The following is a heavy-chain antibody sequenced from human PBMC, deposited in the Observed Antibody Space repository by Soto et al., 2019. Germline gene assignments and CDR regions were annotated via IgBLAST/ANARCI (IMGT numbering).Heavy chain of an antibody. Sequence: QITLNESGPTVVRPTETLTLTCRFSGFSLTTSGVGVGWIRQSPGKAPEWLALIYWDDDKRYSASLKSRLTIPQDTPKNQVVLTVSDLDPTDTATYYCAHRVLRTVFGLVTTTAIYFDFWGQGTPVAVSS. CDR1: GFSLTTSGVG. CDR3: AHRVLRTVFGLVTTTAIYFDF. J-gene: IGHJ4*02. D-gene: IGHD3-3*01. CDR2: IYWDDDK. V-gene: IGHV2-5*02.